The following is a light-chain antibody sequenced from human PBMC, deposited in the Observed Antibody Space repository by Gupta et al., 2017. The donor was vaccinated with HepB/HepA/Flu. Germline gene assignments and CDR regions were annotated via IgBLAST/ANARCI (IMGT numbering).Light chain of an antibody. CDR3: QQYNNWV. V-gene: IGKV3-15*01. CDR2: GAY. J-gene: IGKJ4*01. CDR1: QSVSSN. Sequence: EIVMTQSPATLSVSPGERATLSCRASQSVSSNLAWYQQKPGQAPRLLIYGAYTRATGIPARFSGSGSGTEFTLTISSLQSEDFAVYYCQQYNNWVFGGGTKVEIK.